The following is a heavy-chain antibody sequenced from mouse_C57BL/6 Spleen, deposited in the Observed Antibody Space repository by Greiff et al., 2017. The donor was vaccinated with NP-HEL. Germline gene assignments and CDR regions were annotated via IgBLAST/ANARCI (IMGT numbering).Heavy chain of an antibody. D-gene: IGHD2-5*01. CDR1: GYTFTDYY. CDR3: ARDYSNLFAY. V-gene: IGHV1-26*01. Sequence: VQLQQSGPELVKPGASVKISCKASGYTFTDYYMNWVKQSHGKSLEWIGDINPNNGGTSYNQKFKGKATLTVDKSSSTAYMELRSLTSEDSAVYYCARDYSNLFAYWGQGTLVTVSA. J-gene: IGHJ3*01. CDR2: INPNNGGT.